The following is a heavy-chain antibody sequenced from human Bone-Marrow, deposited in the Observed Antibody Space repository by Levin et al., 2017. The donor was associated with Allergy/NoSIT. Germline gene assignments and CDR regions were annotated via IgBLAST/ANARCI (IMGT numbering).Heavy chain of an antibody. CDR2: LHRDGSA. V-gene: IGHV3-53*01. D-gene: IGHD3-16*01. CDR1: DFTVSTCH. Sequence: PGGSLRLSCAASDFTVSTCHMSWVRQVPGQGLEWVSLLHRDGSAYYADSVKGRFTISRDNSKNTLFLQMHSLRAEDTALYYCARDPNSPNHFGSWGQGTLVTVSS. J-gene: IGHJ5*02. CDR3: ARDPNSPNHFGS.